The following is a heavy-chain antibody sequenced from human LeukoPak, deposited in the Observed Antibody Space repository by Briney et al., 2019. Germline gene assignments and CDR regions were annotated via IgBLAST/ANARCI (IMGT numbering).Heavy chain of an antibody. CDR1: GFTFSSYA. D-gene: IGHD4-17*01. CDR2: ISYDGSNK. Sequence: PGGSLRLSCAASGFTFSSYAMHWVRQAPGKGLEWVAVISYDGSNKYYADSVKGRFTISRDNSKNTLYLQMNSLRAEDTAVYYCAAGLRPDYGMDVWGQGTTATVSS. J-gene: IGHJ6*02. V-gene: IGHV3-30-3*01. CDR3: AAGLRPDYGMDV.